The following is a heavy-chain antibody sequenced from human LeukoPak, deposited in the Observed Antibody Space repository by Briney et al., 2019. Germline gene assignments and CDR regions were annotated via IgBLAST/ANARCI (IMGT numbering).Heavy chain of an antibody. V-gene: IGHV3-23*01. D-gene: IGHD3-22*01. Sequence: GRSLRLSCAVSGFSFSAFAMSWVRQAPGKGLEWVPAISGSGGSTYYADSVKGRFTISRDNSKNTLYLQMNSLRAEDTAVYYCAKVRYYDSSGFDAFDIWGQGTMVTVSS. CDR2: ISGSGGST. CDR3: AKVRYYDSSGFDAFDI. CDR1: GFSFSAFA. J-gene: IGHJ3*02.